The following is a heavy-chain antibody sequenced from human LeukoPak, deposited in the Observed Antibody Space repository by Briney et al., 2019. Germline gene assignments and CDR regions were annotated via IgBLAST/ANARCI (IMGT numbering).Heavy chain of an antibody. Sequence: GGSLRLSCAASGFTFSSSAMSWVRQVPGKGLEWVSGISASGGSTSYADSVRGRFTISRDNSKNSLYLQMNSLRTEDTALYYCARSSGEYWGQGTLVTVSS. V-gene: IGHV3-23*01. CDR1: GFTFSSSA. CDR2: ISASGGST. CDR3: ARSSGEY. J-gene: IGHJ4*02.